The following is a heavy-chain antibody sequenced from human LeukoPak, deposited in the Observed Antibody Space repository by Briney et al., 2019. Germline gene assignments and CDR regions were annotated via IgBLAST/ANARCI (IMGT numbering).Heavy chain of an antibody. CDR2: INHSGST. J-gene: IGHJ4*02. D-gene: IGHD3-16*02. CDR1: GGSFSGYY. V-gene: IGHV4-34*01. Sequence: SETLSLTCAVYGGSFSGYYWSWIRQPPGKGLEWIGEINHSGSTNYNPSLKSRVTISVDTSKNQFSLKLSSVTAADTAVYYCARRVYDYVWGSYRLGYFDYWGQGTLVTVSS. CDR3: ARRVYDYVWGSYRLGYFDY.